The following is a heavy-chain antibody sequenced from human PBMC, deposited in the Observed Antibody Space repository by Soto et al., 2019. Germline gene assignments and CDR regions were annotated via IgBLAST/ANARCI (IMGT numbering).Heavy chain of an antibody. V-gene: IGHV3-30-3*01. Sequence: HPGGSLRLSCAASGFPFSSYAMHWVLQAPGKGLEWVAVISYDGSNKYYADSVKGRFTISRDNSKNTLYLQMNSLRAEDTAVYYCARGQVRTRTKYYDILTGLAGPLNAYYYYGMDIWGQGTTVTVSS. J-gene: IGHJ6*02. CDR3: ARGQVRTRTKYYDILTGLAGPLNAYYYYGMDI. CDR1: GFPFSSYA. D-gene: IGHD3-9*01. CDR2: ISYDGSNK.